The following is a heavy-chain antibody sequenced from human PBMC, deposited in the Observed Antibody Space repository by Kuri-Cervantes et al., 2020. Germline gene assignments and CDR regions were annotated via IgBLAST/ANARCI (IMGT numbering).Heavy chain of an antibody. V-gene: IGHV3-21*01. CDR3: ARDALSYSSGWYYFDY. D-gene: IGHD6-19*01. J-gene: IGHJ4*02. CDR2: ISSSSSYI. CDR1: GFTFSSYS. Sequence: GESLKISCAASGFTFSSYSMNWVRQAPGKGLEWVSSISSSSSYIYYADSVKGRFTISRDNSKNTLYLQMNSLRAEDTAVYYCARDALSYSSGWYYFDYWGQGTLVTISS.